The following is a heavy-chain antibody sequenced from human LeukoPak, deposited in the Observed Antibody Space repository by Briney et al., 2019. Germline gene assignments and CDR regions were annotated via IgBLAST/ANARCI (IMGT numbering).Heavy chain of an antibody. CDR2: ISSSSSYI. Sequence: GGSLRLSCAASGFTFSSYSMNWVRQAPGKGLEWVSSISSSSSYIYYADSVKGRFTISRDNAKNSLYLQMNSLGAEDTAVYYCARGARYSYGDYWGQGTLVTVSS. V-gene: IGHV3-21*01. CDR3: ARGARYSYGDY. J-gene: IGHJ4*02. CDR1: GFTFSSYS. D-gene: IGHD5-18*01.